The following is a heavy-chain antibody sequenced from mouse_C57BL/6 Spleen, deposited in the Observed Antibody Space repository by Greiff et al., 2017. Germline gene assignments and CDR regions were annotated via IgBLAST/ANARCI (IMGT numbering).Heavy chain of an antibody. CDR2: IYPGSGST. CDR3: ARSPYDYDGGFGY. CDR1: GYTFTSYW. D-gene: IGHD2-4*01. J-gene: IGHJ2*01. V-gene: IGHV1-55*01. Sequence: QVQLQQPGAELVKPGASVKMSCKASGYTFTSYWITWVKQRPGQGLEWIGDIYPGSGSTNYNEKFKSKATLTVDTSSSTAYMQLSSLTSEDSAVYYCARSPYDYDGGFGYWGQGTTLTVSS.